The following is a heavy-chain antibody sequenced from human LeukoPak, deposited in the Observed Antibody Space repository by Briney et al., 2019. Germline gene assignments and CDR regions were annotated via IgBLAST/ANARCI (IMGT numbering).Heavy chain of an antibody. CDR3: ARENSGADFWSGFDYYYYMDV. Sequence: PGGSLRLSCAASGFTFSSYSMNWVRQAPGKGLEWVSSISSSSSYIYYADSVKGRFTISRDNAKNSLYLQMNSLRAEDTAVYYCARENSGADFWSGFDYYYYMDVWGKGTTVTVSS. CDR1: GFTFSSYS. J-gene: IGHJ6*03. V-gene: IGHV3-21*01. D-gene: IGHD3-3*01. CDR2: ISSSSSYI.